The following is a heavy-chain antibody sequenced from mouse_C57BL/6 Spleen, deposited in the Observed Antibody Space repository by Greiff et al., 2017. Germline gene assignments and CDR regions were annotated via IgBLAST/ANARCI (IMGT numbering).Heavy chain of an antibody. Sequence: EVQLQQSGPGLVKPSQSLSLTCSVTGYSITSGYYWNWIRQFPGNKLEWMGYISYDGSNNYNPSLKNRISITRDTSKNQFFLKLNSVTTEDTATYYCARADYGSSYVDWYFDVWGTGTTVTVSS. V-gene: IGHV3-6*01. CDR1: GYSITSGYY. CDR3: ARADYGSSYVDWYFDV. D-gene: IGHD1-1*01. CDR2: ISYDGSN. J-gene: IGHJ1*03.